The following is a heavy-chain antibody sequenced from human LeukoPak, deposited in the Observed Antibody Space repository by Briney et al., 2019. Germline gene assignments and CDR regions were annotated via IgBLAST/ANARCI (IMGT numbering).Heavy chain of an antibody. D-gene: IGHD7-27*01. Sequence: GTSVKVSCKASGFTFTSSAMQWVRQARGQRLEWIGWIVVGSGNTNYAQKFQERVTITRDMSTSTAYMELSRLRSDDTAVYYCARTLTPGDLDFDYWGQGTLVTVSS. CDR3: ARTLTPGDLDFDY. V-gene: IGHV1-58*02. CDR2: IVVGSGNT. J-gene: IGHJ4*02. CDR1: GFTFTSSA.